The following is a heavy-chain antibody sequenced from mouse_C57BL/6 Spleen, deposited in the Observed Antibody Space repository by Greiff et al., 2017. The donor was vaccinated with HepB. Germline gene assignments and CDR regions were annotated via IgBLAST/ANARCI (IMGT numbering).Heavy chain of an antibody. CDR1: GYTFTDYY. Sequence: EVQLQQSGPVLVKPGASVKMSCKASGYTFTDYYMNWVKQSHGKSLEWIGVINPYNGGTSYNQKFKGKATLTVDKSSSTAYMELNSLTSEDSAVYYCAREEGLRRVPGSRLAYWGQGTLVTVSA. CDR2: INPYNGGT. CDR3: AREEGLRRVPGSRLAY. J-gene: IGHJ3*01. D-gene: IGHD2-4*01. V-gene: IGHV1-19*01.